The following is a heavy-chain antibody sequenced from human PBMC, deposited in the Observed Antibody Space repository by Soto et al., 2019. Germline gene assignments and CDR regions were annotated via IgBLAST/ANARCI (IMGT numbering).Heavy chain of an antibody. CDR2: INSDGSST. Sequence: GGSLRLSCAASGFTFSSYWMHWVRQAPGKGLVWVSRINSDGSSTSYADSVKGRFTISRDNAKNTLYLQMNSLRAEDTAVYYCARDRVRMVRGVIIRTYYYYYGMDVWGQGTTVTVSS. D-gene: IGHD3-10*01. V-gene: IGHV3-74*01. CDR1: GFTFSSYW. CDR3: ARDRVRMVRGVIIRTYYYYYGMDV. J-gene: IGHJ6*02.